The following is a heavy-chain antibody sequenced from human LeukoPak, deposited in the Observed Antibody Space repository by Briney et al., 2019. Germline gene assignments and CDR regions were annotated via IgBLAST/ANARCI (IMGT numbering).Heavy chain of an antibody. V-gene: IGHV4-39*01. D-gene: IGHD4-17*01. J-gene: IGHJ4*02. Sequence: KPSETLSLTCTVSGGSISSGSYYWGWIRQPPGKGLEWIGSIYYSGSTYYNPSLKRRVTISVDTSKNQLSLKLSSVTATDTAVYYYARLDYGDHDYWGQGTLVTVSS. CDR2: IYYSGST. CDR3: ARLDYGDHDY. CDR1: GGSISSGSYY.